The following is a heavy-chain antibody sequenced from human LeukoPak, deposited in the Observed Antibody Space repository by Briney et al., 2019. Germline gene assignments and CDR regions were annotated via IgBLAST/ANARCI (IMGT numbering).Heavy chain of an antibody. CDR1: GYTFTSYD. CDR2: MNPNSGNT. V-gene: IGHV1-8*03. CDR3: ARLIDLAGAYDFVGFDY. Sequence: ASVKVSCKASGYTFTSYDINWVRQATGQGLEWMGWMNPNSGNTGYAQKFQGRVTITRNTSISTAYMELSSLRSEDTALYYCARLIDLAGAYDFVGFDYWGQGTLVTVSS. D-gene: IGHD3-16*01. J-gene: IGHJ4*02.